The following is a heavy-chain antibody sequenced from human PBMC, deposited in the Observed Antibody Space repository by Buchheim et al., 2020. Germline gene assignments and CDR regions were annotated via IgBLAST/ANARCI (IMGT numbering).Heavy chain of an antibody. V-gene: IGHV3-30*18. J-gene: IGHJ4*02. D-gene: IGHD5-18*01. CDR3: AKDWGRRYSYPSHGEDY. CDR1: GFTFSSYG. Sequence: QVQLVESGGGVVQPGRSLRLSCAASGFTFSSYGMHWVRQAPGKGLEWVAVISYDGSNKYYADSVKGRFTISRDNSKNTLYLQMNSLRAEDTAVYYCAKDWGRRYSYPSHGEDYWGQGTL. CDR2: ISYDGSNK.